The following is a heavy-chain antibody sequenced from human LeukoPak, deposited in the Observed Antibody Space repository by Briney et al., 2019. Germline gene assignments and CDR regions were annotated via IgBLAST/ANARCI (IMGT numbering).Heavy chain of an antibody. J-gene: IGHJ5*02. V-gene: IGHV1-8*03. CDR3: ARGSSGTYHASYNWFDP. CDR1: GYTFTSYD. CDR2: MNPNSGST. Sequence: GASVKVSCKASGYTFTSYDINWVRQATGQGLEWMGWMNPNSGSTGYAQKFRGRVTITRNTSISTAYMELSSLRSEDTAVYYCARGSSGTYHASYNWFDPWGQGSLVTVSS. D-gene: IGHD1-26*01.